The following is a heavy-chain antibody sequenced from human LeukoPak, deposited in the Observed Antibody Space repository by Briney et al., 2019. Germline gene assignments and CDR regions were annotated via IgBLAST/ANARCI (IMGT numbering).Heavy chain of an antibody. V-gene: IGHV1-18*04. J-gene: IGHJ4*02. Sequence: GASVKVSCKASGYTFTSYGISWVRQAPGQGLEWMGWISAYNGNTNYAHKLQGRVTMTTDTSTSTAYMELRSLRSDDTAVYYCAKGGYDILTGYDSPSDYWGQGTLVTVSS. CDR3: AKGGYDILTGYDSPSDY. CDR1: GYTFTSYG. CDR2: ISAYNGNT. D-gene: IGHD3-9*01.